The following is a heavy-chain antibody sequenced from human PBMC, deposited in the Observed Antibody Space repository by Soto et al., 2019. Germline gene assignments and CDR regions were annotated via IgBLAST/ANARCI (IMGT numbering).Heavy chain of an antibody. V-gene: IGHV4-61*08. D-gene: IGHD1-7*01. CDR2: IYHGGST. CDR1: GDSISIGGYS. Sequence: SETLSLTCDVSGDSISIGGYSWNWLRQPPGKGLQWIGYIYHGGSTNYNPSLKSRVTISVDTSKNQFSLKLSSVTAADTAVYYCARMYNWNYSWRWFDPWGQGTLVTVSS. J-gene: IGHJ5*02. CDR3: ARMYNWNYSWRWFDP.